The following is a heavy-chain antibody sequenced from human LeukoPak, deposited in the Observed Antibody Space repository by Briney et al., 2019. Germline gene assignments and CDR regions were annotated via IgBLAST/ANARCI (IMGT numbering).Heavy chain of an antibody. V-gene: IGHV4-59*01. Sequence: SETLSLTCTVSGGSISSYYWSWIRQPPGKGLEWIGYIYYSGSTNYNPSLKSRVTISVDTSKNQLSLKLSSVTAADTAVYYCARDLTCSGGSCRPAWGQGTLVTVSS. CDR2: IYYSGST. CDR3: ARDLTCSGGSCRPA. J-gene: IGHJ5*02. D-gene: IGHD2-15*01. CDR1: GGSISSYY.